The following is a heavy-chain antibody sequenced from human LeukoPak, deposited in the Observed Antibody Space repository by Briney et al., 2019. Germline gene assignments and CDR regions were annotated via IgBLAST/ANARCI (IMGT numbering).Heavy chain of an antibody. Sequence: PGGSLRLSCAVSGFTFDDYGMSWVRQAPGKGLEWVSGINWNGGSTGYADSVKGRFTISRDNAKNSLYLQMNSLRAEDTAVYYCARDEELERGAGDPGDFDYWGQGTLVTVSS. J-gene: IGHJ4*02. CDR2: INWNGGST. D-gene: IGHD1-1*01. V-gene: IGHV3-20*04. CDR1: GFTFDDYG. CDR3: ARDEELERGAGDPGDFDY.